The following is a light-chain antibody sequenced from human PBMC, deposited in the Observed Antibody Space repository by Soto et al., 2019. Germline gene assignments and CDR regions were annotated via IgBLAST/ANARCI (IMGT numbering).Light chain of an antibody. V-gene: IGKV3-20*01. J-gene: IGKJ1*01. CDR1: QSVSNNY. CDR2: GAS. CDR3: QKYGSSGT. Sequence: EIVMTQSPATLSVSPGERATLSCRASQSVSNNYLAWYQQKPGQAPRLLIYGASNRATGIPDRFSGSGSGTDFTLTVSRLEPEDFAVFYCQKYGSSGTFGQGTKV.